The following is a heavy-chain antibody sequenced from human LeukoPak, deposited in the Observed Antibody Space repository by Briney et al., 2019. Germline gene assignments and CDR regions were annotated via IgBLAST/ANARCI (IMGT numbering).Heavy chain of an antibody. V-gene: IGHV4-34*01. CDR3: ARGTTYYYGSGSYYNDY. J-gene: IGHJ4*02. Sequence: SETLSLTCAVYGGFFSGYYWSWIRQPPGKGLEWIGEINHSGSTNYKPSLKSRVTISVDTSKNQFSLKLSSVTAADTAVYYCARGTTYYYGSGSYYNDYWGQGTLVTVSS. CDR1: GGFFSGYY. CDR2: INHSGST. D-gene: IGHD3-10*01.